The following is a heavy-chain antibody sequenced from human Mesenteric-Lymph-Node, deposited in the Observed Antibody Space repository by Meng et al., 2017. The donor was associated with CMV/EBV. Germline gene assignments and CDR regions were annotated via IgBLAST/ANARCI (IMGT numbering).Heavy chain of an antibody. J-gene: IGHJ6*02. V-gene: IGHV3-30*09. Sequence: GESLKISCAASGFTFSNYVMHWVRQAPGKGLEWVAMLSFDGSKKYYADSVQGRFAISRDNSKSILFLEMNSLRIEDAATYYCSKDQWGASSTLTGMDVWGQGTTVTVSS. CDR2: LSFDGSKK. D-gene: IGHD1-26*01. CDR3: SKDQWGASSTLTGMDV. CDR1: GFTFSNYV.